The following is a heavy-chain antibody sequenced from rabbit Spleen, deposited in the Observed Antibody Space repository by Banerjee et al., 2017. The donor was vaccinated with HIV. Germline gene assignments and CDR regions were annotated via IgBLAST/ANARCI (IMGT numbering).Heavy chain of an antibody. CDR1: VVSFSGDSFSGNSY. V-gene: IGHV1S45*01. J-gene: IGHJ4*01. D-gene: IGHD1-1*01. Sequence: QEQLEESGGGLVTPEGSLTPTCIASVVSFSGDSFSGNSYMCWVRQAPGKGLEWIVCIGTGSSGFTYSATWAKGRFTCSKTSSTTVTLQMTSLTVADSATYFCARDLPGIIGWNFNLWGPGTLVTVS. CDR2: IGTGSSGFT. CDR3: ARDLPGIIGWNFNL.